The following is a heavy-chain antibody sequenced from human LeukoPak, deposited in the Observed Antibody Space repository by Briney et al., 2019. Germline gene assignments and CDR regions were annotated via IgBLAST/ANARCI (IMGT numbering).Heavy chain of an antibody. J-gene: IGHJ4*02. CDR1: GVSISSGTYY. D-gene: IGHD1-26*01. CDR3: APTASDSGTSYFDY. V-gene: IGHV4-39*01. Sequence: PSETLSLTCTVSGVSISSGTYYWCWVRQPPGKGLEWIGSIYYSGSTSYNPSLKSRVTISVDSSKNQFSLKLGSVTAADTAVYYCAPTASDSGTSYFDYWGQGTLVTVSP. CDR2: IYYSGST.